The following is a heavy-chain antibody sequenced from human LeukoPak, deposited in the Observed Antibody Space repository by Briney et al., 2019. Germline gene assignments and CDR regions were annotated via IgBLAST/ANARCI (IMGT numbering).Heavy chain of an antibody. CDR3: ARAVVYDSSGYPYDAFDI. CDR1: GYTFTNYY. CDR2: INPTGGSA. Sequence: ASVKVSCKASGYTFTNYYIHWVRQAPGQGLEWMGIINPTGGSASYAQKFQGRVSMTSDTSTSTLYLELSSLRAEDTAVYYCARAVVYDSSGYPYDAFDIWGQGTMVTVSS. J-gene: IGHJ3*02. V-gene: IGHV1-46*01. D-gene: IGHD3-22*01.